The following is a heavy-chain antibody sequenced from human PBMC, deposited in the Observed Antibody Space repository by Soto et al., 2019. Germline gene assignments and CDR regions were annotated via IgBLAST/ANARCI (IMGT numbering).Heavy chain of an antibody. CDR2: VDTGNGNT. J-gene: IGHJ4*02. V-gene: IGHV1-3*04. CDR3: ARDTKWDPRGVEAQQDGYFGY. CDR1: GYTFTNYA. Sequence: ASVKVSCKPSGYTFTNYAIHWVRQAPGQSLEWMGWVDTGNGNTKYSQKFQDRLTITRDTFAKISDMELSSLTSEDTAVYYCARDTKWDPRGVEAQQDGYFGYWGQGTLVTVSS. D-gene: IGHD1-26*01.